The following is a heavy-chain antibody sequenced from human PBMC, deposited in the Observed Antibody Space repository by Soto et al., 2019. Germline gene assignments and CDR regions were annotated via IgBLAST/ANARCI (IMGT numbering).Heavy chain of an antibody. Sequence: GGSLRLSCAGSGFTLSGSRIHRVRQASGKGLEWVGRIRSKADSYATAYAASVKGRFTISRDDSKNTAYLQMNSLKTEDTAVYYCTSQYCGGDCSRVDPWGQGTLVTVSS. CDR3: TSQYCGGDCSRVDP. CDR2: IRSKADSYAT. D-gene: IGHD2-21*02. V-gene: IGHV3-73*01. CDR1: GFTLSGSR. J-gene: IGHJ5*02.